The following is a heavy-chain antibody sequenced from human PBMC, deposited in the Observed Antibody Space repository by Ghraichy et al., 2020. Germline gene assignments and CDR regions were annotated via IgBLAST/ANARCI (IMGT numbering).Heavy chain of an antibody. CDR3: ATPGEELEMATITSGYYYYYGMDV. CDR1: GYTFTGYY. D-gene: IGHD5-24*01. CDR2: INPNSGGT. V-gene: IGHV1-2*02. Sequence: ASVKVSCKASGYTFTGYYMHWVRQAPGQGLEWMGWINPNSGGTNYAQKFQGRVTMTRDTSISTAYMELSRLRSDDTAVYYCATPGEELEMATITSGYYYYYGMDVWGQGTTVTVSS. J-gene: IGHJ6*02.